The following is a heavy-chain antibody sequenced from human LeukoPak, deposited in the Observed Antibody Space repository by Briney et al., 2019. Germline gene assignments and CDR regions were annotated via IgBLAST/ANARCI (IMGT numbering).Heavy chain of an antibody. V-gene: IGHV1-46*01. CDR3: STGIAVAGTGDSTGWFDP. CDR2: INPSGGST. Sequence: GASVKVSCKASGYTFTSYYMHWVRQAPGQGLEWMGIINPSGGSTSYAQKFQGRVTMTRDTSTSTVYMELSSLRSEDTAVYYCSTGIAVAGTGDSTGWFDPWGQETLVTVSS. D-gene: IGHD6-19*01. J-gene: IGHJ5*02. CDR1: GYTFTSYY.